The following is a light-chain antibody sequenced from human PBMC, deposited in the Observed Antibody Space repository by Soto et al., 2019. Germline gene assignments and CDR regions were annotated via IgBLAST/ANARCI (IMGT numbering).Light chain of an antibody. V-gene: IGKV1-5*01. CDR2: DAS. Sequence: IAQAPSTLSTTVRDSFTLTCRASQSISSWLAWYQQKPGKAPKILIYDASSLESGGPSRFSGSGSGTQFTLTISSLQPDDLATYYCPPYKIYSFCHGT. CDR1: QSISSW. J-gene: IGKJ2*01. CDR3: PPYKIYS.